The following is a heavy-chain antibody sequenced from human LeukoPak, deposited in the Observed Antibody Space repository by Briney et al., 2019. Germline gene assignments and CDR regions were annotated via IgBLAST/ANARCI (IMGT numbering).Heavy chain of an antibody. D-gene: IGHD1-26*01. CDR1: GFTFSSYS. Sequence: PGGSLRLSCAASGFTFSSYSMNWVRQAPGKGLEWVSYISSSGSTIYYADSVKGRFTISRDNAKNSLYLQMNSLRAEDTAVYYCARREVSFDYWGQGTLVTVSS. CDR3: ARREVSFDY. V-gene: IGHV3-48*04. J-gene: IGHJ4*02. CDR2: ISSSGSTI.